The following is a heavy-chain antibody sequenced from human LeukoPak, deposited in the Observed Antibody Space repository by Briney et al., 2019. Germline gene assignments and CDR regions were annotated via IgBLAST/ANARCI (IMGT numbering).Heavy chain of an antibody. V-gene: IGHV1-69*13. Sequence: ASVKVSCKASGYTFTGYYTHWVRQAPGQGLEWMGGIIPIFGTANYAQKFQGRVTITADESTSTAYMELSSLRSEDTAVYYCASDIAAAGENGYYYYGMDVWGKGTTVTVSS. CDR3: ASDIAAAGENGYYYYGMDV. CDR2: IIPIFGTA. J-gene: IGHJ6*04. D-gene: IGHD6-13*01. CDR1: GYTFTGYY.